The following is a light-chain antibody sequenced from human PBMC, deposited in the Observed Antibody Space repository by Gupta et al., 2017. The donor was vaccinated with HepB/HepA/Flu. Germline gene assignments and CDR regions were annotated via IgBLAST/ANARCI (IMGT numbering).Light chain of an antibody. CDR3: LQDYNYPFT. V-gene: IGKV1-6*01. Sequence: AIQMTQSPSSLSASIGDRVTITCRASQGIRNDLGWYQQKPGKAPKLLIYAASTLQSGVPSRFSGSGSGTDFTLTISSLLPEDFSTYYCLQDYNYPFTFGHGTKVDIK. J-gene: IGKJ3*01. CDR2: AAS. CDR1: QGIRND.